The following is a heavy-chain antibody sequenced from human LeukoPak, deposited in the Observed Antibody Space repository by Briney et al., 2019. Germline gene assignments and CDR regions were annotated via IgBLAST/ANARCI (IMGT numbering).Heavy chain of an antibody. CDR1: GFTFSTYW. V-gene: IGHV3-74*01. CDR2: IKSDGST. CDR3: ARAPSEIGGYYPEYFRH. Sequence: PGGSLRLSCAASGFTFSTYWMHWVRQAPGKGLVWVSLIKSDGSTNYADSVKGRFTISRDNAKNTLSLQMNSLRPEDTGVYYCARAPSEIGGYYPEYFRHWGQGTLVTVSS. J-gene: IGHJ1*01. D-gene: IGHD3-3*01.